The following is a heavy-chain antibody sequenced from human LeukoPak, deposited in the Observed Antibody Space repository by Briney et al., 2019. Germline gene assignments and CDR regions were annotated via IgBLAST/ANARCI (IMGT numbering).Heavy chain of an antibody. Sequence: SETLSLTCTVSGGSISSYYWSRIRQPPGKGLEWIGYIYYSGSTNYNPSLKSRVTISVDTSKNQFSLKLSSVTAADTAVYYCARGRWLPIYYFDYWGQGTLVTVSS. V-gene: IGHV4-59*01. CDR2: IYYSGST. J-gene: IGHJ4*02. CDR1: GGSISSYY. D-gene: IGHD5-12*01. CDR3: ARGRWLPIYYFDY.